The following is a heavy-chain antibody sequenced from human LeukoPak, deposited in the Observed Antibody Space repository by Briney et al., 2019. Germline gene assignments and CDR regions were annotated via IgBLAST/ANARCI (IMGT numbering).Heavy chain of an antibody. CDR1: GFNFNHAW. CDR2: IKSKNDGGTT. Sequence: GGSLKLSCAASGFNFNHAWMTWVRQAPGKGLEWVGRIKSKNDGGTTDFAAPVKGRFTISRDDSKRMMFLEMNGLKTEDTAVYYCVGRPWNFDYWGQGTLVTVSS. CDR3: VGRPWNFDY. J-gene: IGHJ4*02. D-gene: IGHD1-1*01. V-gene: IGHV3-15*05.